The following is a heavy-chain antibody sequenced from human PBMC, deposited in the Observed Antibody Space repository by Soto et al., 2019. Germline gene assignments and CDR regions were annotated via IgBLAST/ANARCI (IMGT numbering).Heavy chain of an antibody. CDR2: IYYSGST. J-gene: IGHJ4*02. Sequence: SETLSLTCTVSGGSIRSYYWSWIRQPPGKGLEWIGYIYYSGSTNYNPSLKSRVTISVDMSKNQLSLNLNSVTAADTAVYYCARSSYQLLSGGEVDYWGQGTLVTVSS. V-gene: IGHV4-59*01. CDR1: GGSIRSYY. CDR3: ARSSYQLLSGGEVDY. D-gene: IGHD2-2*01.